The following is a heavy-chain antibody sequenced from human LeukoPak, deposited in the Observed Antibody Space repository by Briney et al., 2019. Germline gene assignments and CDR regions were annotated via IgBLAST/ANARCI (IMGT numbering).Heavy chain of an antibody. J-gene: IGHJ4*02. Sequence: GGSLRLSCAASEFVFSTYYMHWVRQAPGKGLEWVSSIRGESDYIYYRDSVKGRFTISRDNAKNSLYLQMNRLRVEDTAVYFCVREHYDFFLDYWGQGALVTVSS. V-gene: IGHV3-21*06. CDR1: EFVFSTYY. D-gene: IGHD3-3*01. CDR2: IRGESDYI. CDR3: VREHYDFFLDY.